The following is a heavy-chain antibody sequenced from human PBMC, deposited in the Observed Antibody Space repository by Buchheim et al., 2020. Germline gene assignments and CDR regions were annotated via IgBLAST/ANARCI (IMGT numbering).Heavy chain of an antibody. CDR2: IIPIFGTA. D-gene: IGHD4-17*01. CDR1: GGTFSSYA. J-gene: IGHJ4*02. Sequence: QVQLVQSGAEVKKPGSSVKVSCKASGGTFSSYAISWVRQAPGQGLEWMGGIIPIFGTANYAQKFQGRVTITADESTRTAYMELSSLRSEDTAVYYCARDPFSPSDDYGDYDTSDYWGQGTL. V-gene: IGHV1-69*01. CDR3: ARDPFSPSDDYGDYDTSDY.